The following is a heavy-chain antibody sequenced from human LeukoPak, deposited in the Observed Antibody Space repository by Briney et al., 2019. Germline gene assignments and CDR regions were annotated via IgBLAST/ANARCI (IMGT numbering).Heavy chain of an antibody. Sequence: SVKVSCKASGGTFSSYAISWVRQAPGQGLEWMGGIIPIFGTANYAQKFQGRVTITADESTSTAYMELSSLRSEDTAVYYCATDTTSAGGPYYYGMDVWGQGTTVTVSS. V-gene: IGHV1-69*13. CDR2: IIPIFGTA. CDR3: ATDTTSAGGPYYYGMDV. J-gene: IGHJ6*02. CDR1: GGTFSSYA. D-gene: IGHD1-1*01.